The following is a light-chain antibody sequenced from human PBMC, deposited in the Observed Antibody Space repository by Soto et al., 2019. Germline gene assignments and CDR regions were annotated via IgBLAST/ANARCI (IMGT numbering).Light chain of an antibody. J-gene: IGKJ1*01. Sequence: EIVLTQSPGTLSLSPGERATLSCRASQSVSNNYLAWYQQKPGQAPRLLIYGASNRATGIPDRFSGSGSETDLTLTISRLEPQDFGVYYCQQYGSSGTFGQGTKVAIK. V-gene: IGKV3-20*01. CDR3: QQYGSSGT. CDR2: GAS. CDR1: QSVSNNY.